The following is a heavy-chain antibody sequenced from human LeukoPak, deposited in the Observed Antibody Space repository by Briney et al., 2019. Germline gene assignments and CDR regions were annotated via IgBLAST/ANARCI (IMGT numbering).Heavy chain of an antibody. Sequence: GGSLRLSCAASGFNFNSYGMHWVRQAPGKGLEWVAVMWYDGSKIYYAESVKGRFTISRDNSKDTLYLQMNSLRAEDTAVYYCARSGGLQKFDYWGQGTLVTVSS. CDR2: MWYDGSKI. V-gene: IGHV3-33*01. J-gene: IGHJ4*02. CDR1: GFNFNSYG. CDR3: ARSGGLQKFDY. D-gene: IGHD4-11*01.